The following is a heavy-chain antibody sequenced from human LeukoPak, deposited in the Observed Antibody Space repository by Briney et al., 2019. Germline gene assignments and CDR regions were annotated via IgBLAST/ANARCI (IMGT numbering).Heavy chain of an antibody. CDR2: IISDGTGA. Sequence: GGSLRLSCAASGFSFSEYWMHWVRQAPGKGLVWVSRIISDGTGASYADPVKGRFTISRDNFKNTLYLQMSSLRTEDTAVYYCATDFAEAFDYWGQGTLVTVSS. V-gene: IGHV3-74*01. J-gene: IGHJ4*02. CDR3: ATDFAEAFDY. CDR1: GFSFSEYW.